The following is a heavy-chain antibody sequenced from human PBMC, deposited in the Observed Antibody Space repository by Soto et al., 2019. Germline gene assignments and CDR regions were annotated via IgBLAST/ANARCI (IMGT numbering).Heavy chain of an antibody. CDR1: GCTFSSYT. CDR2: IIPILGIA. CDR3: ARAGGVGCSGGSCLIPNWFDP. Sequence: SVKVSCKASGCTFSSYTISWVRQAPGQGLEWMGRIIPILGIANYAQKFQGRVTITADKSTSTAYMELSSLRSEDTAVYYCARAGGVGCSGGSCLIPNWFDPWGQGTLVTVSS. V-gene: IGHV1-69*02. J-gene: IGHJ5*02. D-gene: IGHD2-15*01.